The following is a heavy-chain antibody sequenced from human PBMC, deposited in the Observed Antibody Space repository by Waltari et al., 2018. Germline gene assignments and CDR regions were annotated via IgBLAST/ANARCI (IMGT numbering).Heavy chain of an antibody. CDR3: ARHVRYSSSNNWFDP. CDR2: IYHSGST. J-gene: IGHJ5*02. D-gene: IGHD6-6*01. CDR1: GYSISSGYY. V-gene: IGHV4-38-2*01. Sequence: QVQLQESGPGLVKPSETLSLTCAVSGYSISSGYYWGWIRQPPGKGLEWIGSIYHSGSTYYNPSLKSRVTISVDTSKNQFSLKLSSVTAADTAVYYCARHVRYSSSNNWFDPWGQGTLVTVSS.